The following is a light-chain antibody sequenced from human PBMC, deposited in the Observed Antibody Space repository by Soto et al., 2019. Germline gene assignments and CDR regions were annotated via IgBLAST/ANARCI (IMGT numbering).Light chain of an antibody. CDR3: SSYTTSSTPHYV. V-gene: IGLV2-14*03. Sequence: QSVLAQPASVSGSPGQSITISCTGTSSDVGGYNSVSWYQHHPGKAPKLMTFDVSDRPSGVSSRFSGSKSGNTASLTISGLQAEDEADYYCSSYTTSSTPHYVFGPGTKVTVL. J-gene: IGLJ1*01. CDR2: DVS. CDR1: SSDVGGYNS.